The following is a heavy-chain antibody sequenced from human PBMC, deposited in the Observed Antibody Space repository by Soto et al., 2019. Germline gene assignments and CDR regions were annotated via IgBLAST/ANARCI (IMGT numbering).Heavy chain of an antibody. CDR3: ARDLGGILVVVAATAGGYYYYGMDV. J-gene: IGHJ6*04. V-gene: IGHV1-18*01. CDR1: GYTFTSYG. D-gene: IGHD2-15*01. CDR2: ISAYNGNT. Sequence: GASVKVSCKASGYTFTSYGISWVRQAPGQGLEWMGWISAYNGNTNYAQKLQGRVTMTTDTSTSTAYMELRSLRSDDTAVYYCARDLGGILVVVAATAGGYYYYGMDVWGKGNTVTV.